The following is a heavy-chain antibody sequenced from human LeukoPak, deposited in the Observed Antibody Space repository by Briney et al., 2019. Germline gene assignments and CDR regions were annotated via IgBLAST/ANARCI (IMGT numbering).Heavy chain of an antibody. CDR3: ATYSSSSVSGVDP. CDR1: GYTFTNYD. CDR2: MNPQSGNK. V-gene: IGHV1-8*01. Sequence: ASVKVSCKASGYTFTNYDINWVRQATGQGLEWMGWMNPQSGNKGYAQKFQGRVTMTRDTSISTAYMEPNSLSSDDTAVYYCATYSSSSVSGVDPWGQETLLTVSS. J-gene: IGHJ5*02. D-gene: IGHD6-13*01.